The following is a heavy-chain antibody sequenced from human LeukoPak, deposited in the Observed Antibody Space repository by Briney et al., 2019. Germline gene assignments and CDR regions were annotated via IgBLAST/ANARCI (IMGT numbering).Heavy chain of an antibody. CDR3: ARQRDYALYYFDY. J-gene: IGHJ4*02. Sequence: SETLSLTCTVSGGSISSSSYYWGWIRQPPGKGLEWIGSIYYSGSTYYNPSLKSRVTISVDTSKNQFSLKLNSVTAADTAVYYCARQRDYALYYFDYWGQGTLVTVSS. V-gene: IGHV4-39*01. D-gene: IGHD4-17*01. CDR1: GGSISSSSYY. CDR2: IYYSGST.